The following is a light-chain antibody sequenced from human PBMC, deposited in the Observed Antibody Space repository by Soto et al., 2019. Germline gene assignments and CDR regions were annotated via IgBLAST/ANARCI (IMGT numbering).Light chain of an antibody. CDR1: SSNIGSNY. CDR2: RNN. V-gene: IGLV1-47*01. CDR3: AVWDDSLSGRV. J-gene: IGLJ3*02. Sequence: QSVLTQPPSASGTPGQRVTISCSGSSSNIGSNYVSWHQQFPGTAPKLLIHRNNQRPSGVPDRFSGSKSGTSASLAISGLRFEDEADYYCAVWDDSLSGRVFGGGTKLTVL.